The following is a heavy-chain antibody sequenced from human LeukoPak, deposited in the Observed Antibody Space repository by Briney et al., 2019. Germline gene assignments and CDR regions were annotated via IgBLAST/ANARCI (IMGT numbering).Heavy chain of an antibody. Sequence: GGSLRLSCSASGCIISDYAMHWVRPAPGKGLEYVSAISANGGSTYYADSVKGRFTISRDTSKNTLYLQMSRLRAEDTAMYHCVKDLYKGDSASWYFFHYWGQGTLVTVSS. CDR2: ISANGGST. D-gene: IGHD6-13*01. J-gene: IGHJ4*02. CDR3: VKDLYKGDSASWYFFHY. V-gene: IGHV3-64D*06. CDR1: GCIISDYA.